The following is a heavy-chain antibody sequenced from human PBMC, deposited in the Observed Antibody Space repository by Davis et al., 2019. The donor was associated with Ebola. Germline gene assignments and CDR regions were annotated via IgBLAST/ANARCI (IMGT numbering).Heavy chain of an antibody. V-gene: IGHV4-34*12. J-gene: IGHJ4*02. CDR1: DDSFSGYY. D-gene: IGHD3-3*01. CDR2: IFRGKTA. CDR3: ARDFGNGAHFDL. Sequence: PSETLSLTCAVYDDSFSGYYWSWIRQAPGKGLEWIGEIFRGKTAKVHASWKSRVIISLDTSRNQLSLILTSVTAADTAVYYCARDFGNGAHFDLWGQGSLVTVSS.